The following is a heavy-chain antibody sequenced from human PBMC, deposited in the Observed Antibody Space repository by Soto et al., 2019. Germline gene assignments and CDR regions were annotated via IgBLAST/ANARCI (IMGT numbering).Heavy chain of an antibody. CDR2: ISGSGGST. D-gene: IGHD3-22*01. CDR3: AKHNYYDSSGCWGGFDY. V-gene: IGHV3-23*01. Sequence: EVQLLESGGGLVQPGGSLRLSCAASGFTFSSYAMSWVRQAPGKGLEWVSAISGSGGSTYYADSVKGRFTISRDNSKNTLYLQMNSLRAEDTAVYYCAKHNYYDSSGCWGGFDYWGQGTLVTVSS. CDR1: GFTFSSYA. J-gene: IGHJ4*02.